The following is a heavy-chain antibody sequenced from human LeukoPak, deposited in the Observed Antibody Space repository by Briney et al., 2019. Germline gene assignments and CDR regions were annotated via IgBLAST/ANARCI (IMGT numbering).Heavy chain of an antibody. D-gene: IGHD6-13*01. CDR1: GRSLKSSSYF. J-gene: IGHJ6*03. V-gene: IGHV4-39*01. CDR3: ARLRLGAAANSVYYFYYVDV. Sequence: SETLSLTCTVSGRSLKSSSYFWGWIRQPPGKGLEWIGSINYSGSTYYNPSLKSRVTISVDTSKNQVSLKLTSVTAADTAVYYCARLRLGAAANSVYYFYYVDVWGKGTTVTVSS. CDR2: INYSGST.